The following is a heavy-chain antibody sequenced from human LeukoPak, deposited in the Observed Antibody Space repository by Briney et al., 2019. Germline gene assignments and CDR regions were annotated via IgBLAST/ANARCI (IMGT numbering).Heavy chain of an antibody. Sequence: AETLSLTCTVSGGSISSYYWSWIRQPAGKGLEWIGRIYTSGSTNYNPSLKSRVTMSVDTSKNQFSLKLSSVTAADTAVYYCARRGGRGGQYYFDYWGQGTLVTVSS. D-gene: IGHD3-10*01. CDR2: IYTSGST. CDR1: GGSISSYY. V-gene: IGHV4-4*07. J-gene: IGHJ4*02. CDR3: ARRGGRGGQYYFDY.